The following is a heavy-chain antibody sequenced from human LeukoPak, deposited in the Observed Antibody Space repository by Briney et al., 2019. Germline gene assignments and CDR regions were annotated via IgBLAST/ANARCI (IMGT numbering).Heavy chain of an antibody. V-gene: IGHV3-21*01. CDR3: ARDPGFVYFDY. CDR1: GFTFSSYS. D-gene: IGHD3-10*01. CDR2: ISSSSSYI. Sequence: GGSLRLSCAASGFTFSSYSMNWVRQAPGKGLEWVSSISSSSSYIYYADSVKGRFTVSRDNAKNSLYLQMNSLRAEDTAVYYCARDPGFVYFDYWGQGTLVTVSS. J-gene: IGHJ4*02.